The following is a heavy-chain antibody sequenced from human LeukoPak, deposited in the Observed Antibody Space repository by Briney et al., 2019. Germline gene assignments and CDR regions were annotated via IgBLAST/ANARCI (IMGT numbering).Heavy chain of an antibody. Sequence: GGSLRLSCAASGFTFNHFWMSWIRQAPGKGLEWVAYIKKTGSETYYVDSVKGRFTITRENAKNSLYLQMNSLRVGDTAVYYRARAGSGNRWANYGMDAWGQGTTVIVSS. J-gene: IGHJ6*02. CDR1: GFTFNHFW. D-gene: IGHD1-1*01. V-gene: IGHV3-7*01. CDR3: ARAGSGNRWANYGMDA. CDR2: IKKTGSET.